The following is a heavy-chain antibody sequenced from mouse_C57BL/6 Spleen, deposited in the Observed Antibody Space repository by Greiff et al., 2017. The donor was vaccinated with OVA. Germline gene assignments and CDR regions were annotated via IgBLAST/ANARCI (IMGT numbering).Heavy chain of an antibody. D-gene: IGHD1-1*01. V-gene: IGHV5-12*01. CDR2: ISNGGGST. Sequence: EVHLVESGGGLVQPGGSLKLSCAASGFTFSDYYMYWVRQTPEKRLEWVAYISNGGGSTYYPDTVKGRFTISRDNAKNTLYLQMSRLKSEDTAMYYCARHAGSSYDYAIDYWGQGTSVTVSS. J-gene: IGHJ4*01. CDR3: ARHAGSSYDYAIDY. CDR1: GFTFSDYY.